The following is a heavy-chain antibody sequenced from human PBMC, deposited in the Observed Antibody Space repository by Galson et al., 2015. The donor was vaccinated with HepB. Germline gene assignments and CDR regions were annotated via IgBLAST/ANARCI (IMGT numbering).Heavy chain of an antibody. CDR3: AKDLGDYPFCFDY. D-gene: IGHD4-17*01. V-gene: IGHV3-23*01. Sequence: SLRLSCAASGFTFSSYAMSWVRQAPGKGLEWVSTISGSGGSTYYADSVKGRFTISRDNSKNTLYLQMNSLRAEDTAVYYCAKDLGDYPFCFDYWGQGTLVTVSS. J-gene: IGHJ4*02. CDR1: GFTFSSYA. CDR2: ISGSGGST.